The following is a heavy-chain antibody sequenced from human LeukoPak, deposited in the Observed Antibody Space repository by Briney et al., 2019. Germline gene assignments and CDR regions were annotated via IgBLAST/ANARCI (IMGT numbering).Heavy chain of an antibody. J-gene: IGHJ6*02. V-gene: IGHV3-11*06. CDR3: VKDRACSDFWSAYEPVYHFSGIDV. D-gene: IGHD3-3*01. CDR1: GFSFSDSY. Sequence: GGSLRLSCVASGFSFSDSYMNWIRHAPGRGLEWIAYISDGSSFTNYADSVKGRFTISRDNAKNSLYLQMTSLRADDTAVYYCVKDRACSDFWSAYEPVYHFSGIDVWGQGTTVTVSS. CDR2: ISDGSSFT.